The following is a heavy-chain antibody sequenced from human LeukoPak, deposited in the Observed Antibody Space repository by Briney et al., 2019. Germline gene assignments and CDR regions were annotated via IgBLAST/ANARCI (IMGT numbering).Heavy chain of an antibody. V-gene: IGHV4-39*01. Sequence: SETLSLTCTVSGGSISSSSYYWGWIRQPPGKGLEWIGSIYYSGSTYYNPSLKSRVTISVDTSKNQFSLKLSSVTAADTAVYYCAKGSKVIGFITKCHFMDVWGKGTTVTISS. CDR1: GGSISSSSYY. CDR2: IYYSGST. CDR3: AKGSKVIGFITKCHFMDV. J-gene: IGHJ6*03. D-gene: IGHD3-22*01.